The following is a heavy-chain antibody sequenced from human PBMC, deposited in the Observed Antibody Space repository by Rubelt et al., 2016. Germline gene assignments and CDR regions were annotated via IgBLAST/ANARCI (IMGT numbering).Heavy chain of an antibody. J-gene: IGHJ5*01. CDR1: GFTFSSYW. CDR3: ATQRGTGRFDS. Sequence: VQLVESGGGLVQPGGSLRLSCVASGFTFSSYWMSWVRQAPGKGLEWVASIQHGGSETYSVDYVEGRVTFSRDNAKNSLLLQMESLRAEDTAVYYCATQRGTGRFDSWGQGALVTVSS. D-gene: IGHD1/OR15-1a*01. CDR2: IQHGGSET. V-gene: IGHV3-7*01.